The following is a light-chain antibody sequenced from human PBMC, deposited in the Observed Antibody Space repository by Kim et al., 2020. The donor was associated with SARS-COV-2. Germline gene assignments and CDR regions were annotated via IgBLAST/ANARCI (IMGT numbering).Light chain of an antibody. CDR1: QSVSSNY. Sequence: EIVLTQSPGTLSLSPGQRATLSCRASQSVSSNYLAWYQQKPGQAPRLLMYGASGRAAGVPDRFSGSGSGTHFILTISRLESEDFAVYFCQQYATSPYTFGQGTKLEI. V-gene: IGKV3-20*01. CDR2: GAS. J-gene: IGKJ2*01. CDR3: QQYATSPYT.